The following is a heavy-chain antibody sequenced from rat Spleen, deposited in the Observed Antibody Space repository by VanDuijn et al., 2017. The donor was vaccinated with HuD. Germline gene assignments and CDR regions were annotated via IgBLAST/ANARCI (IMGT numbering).Heavy chain of an antibody. D-gene: IGHD5-1*01. V-gene: IGHV3-1*01. CDR2: INNSGST. CDR1: GYSLTSNY. J-gene: IGHJ2*01. Sequence: EVQLQESGPGLVKPSQALSLTCSVTGYSLTSNYWGWIRKFPGNKMEWMGYINNSGSTSYNPSLKSRISITRDTSKNQFFLQLNSVTTEDTATYYCACSNWDYFDHWGQGVMVTVSS. CDR3: ACSNWDYFDH.